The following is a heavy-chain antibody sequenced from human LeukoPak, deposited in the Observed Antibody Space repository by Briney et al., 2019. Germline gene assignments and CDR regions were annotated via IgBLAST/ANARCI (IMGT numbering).Heavy chain of an antibody. D-gene: IGHD2-15*01. J-gene: IGHJ4*02. V-gene: IGHV3-23*01. CDR2: ISGSGGST. CDR3: AQAFFLPGTHEWWGKYYFDY. CDR1: GFTFSSYA. Sequence: GGSLRLSCAASGFTFSSYAMSWVRQAPGKGLEWVSAISGSGGSTYYADSVKGRFTISRDNSKNTLYLQMNSLRAEDTAVYYCAQAFFLPGTHEWWGKYYFDYWGQGTLVTVSS.